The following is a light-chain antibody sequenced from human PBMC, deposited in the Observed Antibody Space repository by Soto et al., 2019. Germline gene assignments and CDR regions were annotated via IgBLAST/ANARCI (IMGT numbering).Light chain of an antibody. J-gene: IGKJ5*01. V-gene: IGKV3-15*01. CDR3: QQCNEWPLIT. CDR1: QSVASY. Sequence: EIVMTQSPATLSVSPGERATLSCRASQSVASYLAWYQQKPGQAPRLLIYGASTRATGVPARFSGSGSGTEFNLTISSLQSEDFAVYYCQQCNEWPLITFGQGTRLEAK. CDR2: GAS.